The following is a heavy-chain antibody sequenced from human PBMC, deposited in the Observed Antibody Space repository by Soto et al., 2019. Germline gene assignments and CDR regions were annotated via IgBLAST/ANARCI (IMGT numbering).Heavy chain of an antibody. D-gene: IGHD3-22*01. CDR3: ARDFYDSSGYWVGYFDY. CDR1: GFTFSSYA. V-gene: IGHV3-30-3*01. Sequence: GGSLRLSCAASGFTFSSYAMHWVRQAPGKGLEWVAVISYDGSNKYYADSVKGRFTISRDNSKNTLYLQMNSLRAEDTAVYYCARDFYDSSGYWVGYFDYWGQGTLVTVSS. CDR2: ISYDGSNK. J-gene: IGHJ4*02.